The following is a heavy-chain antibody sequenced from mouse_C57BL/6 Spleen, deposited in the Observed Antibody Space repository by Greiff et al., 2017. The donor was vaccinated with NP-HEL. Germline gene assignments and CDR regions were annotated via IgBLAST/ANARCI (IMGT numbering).Heavy chain of an antibody. D-gene: IGHD1-1*01. J-gene: IGHJ3*01. V-gene: IGHV1-55*01. CDR1: GYTFTSYW. Sequence: VQLQQPGAELVKPGASVKMSCTASGYTFTSYWITWVKQRPGQGLEWIGDIYPGSGSTNYIEKFKGKATLTVDTSSSTAYLQLSSLTSEGSSVYYCARNCGRSGFAYWGKGTLVTVSA. CDR3: ARNCGRSGFAY. CDR2: IYPGSGST.